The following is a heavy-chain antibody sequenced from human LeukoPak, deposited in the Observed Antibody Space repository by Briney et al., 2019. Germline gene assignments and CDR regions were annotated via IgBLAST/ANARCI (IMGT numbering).Heavy chain of an antibody. CDR2: IYTSGST. V-gene: IGHV4-4*07. Sequence: SETLSLTCTVSGGSISSYYWSWIRQPAGKGLEWIGRIYTSGSTNYNPSLKSRVTMSVDTSKNQFSLKLSSVTAADTAVYYCARSSPPLRYCSSTSCFYYFDYGGQGTLVTVSS. CDR3: ARSSPPLRYCSSTSCFYYFDY. CDR1: GGSISSYY. J-gene: IGHJ4*02. D-gene: IGHD2-2*01.